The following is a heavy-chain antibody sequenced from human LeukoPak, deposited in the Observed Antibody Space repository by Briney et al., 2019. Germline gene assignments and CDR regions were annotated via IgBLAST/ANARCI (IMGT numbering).Heavy chain of an antibody. V-gene: IGHV4-30-4*08. CDR3: ARRRYCSSTSCPYWYFDL. Sequence: SETLSLTCTVSGGSISSGDYYWRWIRQPPGKGLEWIGYIYYSGSTYYNPSLKSRVTISVDTSKNQFSLKLSSVTAADTAVYYCARRRYCSSTSCPYWYFDLWGRGTLVTVSS. CDR2: IYYSGST. J-gene: IGHJ2*01. CDR1: GGSISSGDYY. D-gene: IGHD2-2*01.